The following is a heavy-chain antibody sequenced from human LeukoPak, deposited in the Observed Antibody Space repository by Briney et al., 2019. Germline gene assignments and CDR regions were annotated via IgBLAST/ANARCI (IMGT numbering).Heavy chain of an antibody. D-gene: IGHD3-3*01. CDR1: GGSISSGGYY. V-gene: IGHV4-31*03. Sequence: PSQTLSLTCTVSGGSISSGGYYWSWIRQHPGKGLEWIGYIYYSGATNYNPSLKSRVTMSVDTSKDQFSLKLSSVNAADTAMYYCARHRSPLESFHHWGQGTLVTVSS. CDR3: ARHRSPLESFHH. CDR2: IYYSGAT. J-gene: IGHJ1*01.